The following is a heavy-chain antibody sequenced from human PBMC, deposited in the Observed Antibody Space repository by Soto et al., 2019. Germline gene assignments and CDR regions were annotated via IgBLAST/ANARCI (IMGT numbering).Heavy chain of an antibody. J-gene: IGHJ4*02. V-gene: IGHV1-69*13. D-gene: IGHD3-3*01. CDR2: IIPIFGTA. CDR3: ATVXAYYDFWSGYYTRRLDY. Sequence: ASVKVSCKPSGGTFSSYAISWVRQAPGQGLEWMGGIIPIFGTANYAQKFQGRVTITADESTSTAYMELSSLRSEDTAVYYCATVXAYYDFWSGYYTRRLDYWGQGTLVTVSS. CDR1: GGTFSSYA.